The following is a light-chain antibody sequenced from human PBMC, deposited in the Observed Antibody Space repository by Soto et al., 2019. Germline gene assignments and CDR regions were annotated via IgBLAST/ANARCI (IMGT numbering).Light chain of an antibody. V-gene: IGLV2-14*01. CDR2: DVS. CDR3: SSYTSSSAYVV. Sequence: VLTQPAPVFGSPGQSVTISCTGNSSDVGGYNYVSWYQQHPGKAPKLMIYDVSNRPSGVSNRFSGSKSGNTASLTISGLQAEDEADYYCSSYTSSSAYVVFGGGTKVTVL. J-gene: IGLJ2*01. CDR1: SSDVGGYNY.